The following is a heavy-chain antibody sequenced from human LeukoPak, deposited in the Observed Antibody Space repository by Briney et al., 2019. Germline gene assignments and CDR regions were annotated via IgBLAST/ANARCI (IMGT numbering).Heavy chain of an antibody. CDR3: AAAAAYYYYGMDV. V-gene: IGHV3-21*01. CDR1: GFTFSSYS. J-gene: IGHJ6*04. Sequence: PARSLRLSCAASGFTFSSYSMNWDSQPPEGWLEWVSSISSIRSYIFYADSVKGRFTISRDNAKSSLYLQMNSLRAEDTAVYYCAAAAAYYYYGMDVWGKGTTVTVSS. D-gene: IGHD2-2*01. CDR2: ISSIRSYI.